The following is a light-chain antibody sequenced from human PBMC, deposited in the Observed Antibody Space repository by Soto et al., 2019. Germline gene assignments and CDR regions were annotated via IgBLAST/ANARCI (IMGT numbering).Light chain of an antibody. CDR2: GAS. Sequence: EFVLTQSSGTLSLSPGERATLSCRASQSVSSSYLAWYQQKPGQAPRLLIYGASSRATGIPDRFSGSGSGTDFTLTISRLEPEDFAVYYCQQYGSSSWTFGQGTKVEIK. CDR3: QQYGSSSWT. V-gene: IGKV3-20*01. J-gene: IGKJ1*01. CDR1: QSVSSSY.